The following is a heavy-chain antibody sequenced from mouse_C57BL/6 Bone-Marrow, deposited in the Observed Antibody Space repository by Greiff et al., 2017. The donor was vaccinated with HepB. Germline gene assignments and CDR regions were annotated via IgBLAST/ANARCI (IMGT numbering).Heavy chain of an antibody. CDR1: GYTFTSYW. Sequence: QVQLQQPGAELVMPGASVKLSCKASGYTFTSYWMHWVKQRPGQGLEWIGEIDPSDSYTNYNQKFKGKSTLTVDKSSSTAYMQLSSLTSEDYAVYYCARHGNYGYFDVWGTGTTVTVSS. J-gene: IGHJ1*03. V-gene: IGHV1-69*01. D-gene: IGHD2-1*01. CDR2: IDPSDSYT. CDR3: ARHGNYGYFDV.